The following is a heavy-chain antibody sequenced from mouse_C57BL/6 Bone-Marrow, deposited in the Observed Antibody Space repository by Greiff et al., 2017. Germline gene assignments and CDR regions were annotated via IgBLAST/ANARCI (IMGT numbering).Heavy chain of an antibody. CDR2: IWRGGST. J-gene: IGHJ3*01. V-gene: IGHV2-5*01. D-gene: IGHD1-1*01. CDR3: AKNDGSTCWAY. CDR1: GFSLTSYG. Sequence: VQLVESGPGLVQPSQSLYITCTVSGFSLTSYGVHWVRQSPGKGLEWLGVIWRGGSTDYNAAFMSRLSITKDNSKSQVFFKMNSLRADDTAIYYVAKNDGSTCWAYWGQGTLVTVSA.